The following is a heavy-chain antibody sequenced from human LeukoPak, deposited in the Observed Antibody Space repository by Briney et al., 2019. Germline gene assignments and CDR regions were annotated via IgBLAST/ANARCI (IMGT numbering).Heavy chain of an antibody. CDR1: GFTVSSDY. CDR3: ARARIGVAGFFDY. D-gene: IGHD2-2*01. J-gene: IGHJ4*02. V-gene: IGHV3-66*02. CDR2: MYRDGTT. Sequence: GGSLRLSCAASGFTVSSDYMSWVRLAPGKGLEWVSVMYRDGTTYYADSVKGRFTISRDNSKNTVYLQMNSLRAEDTAVYYCARARIGVAGFFDYWGQGTLVTVSS.